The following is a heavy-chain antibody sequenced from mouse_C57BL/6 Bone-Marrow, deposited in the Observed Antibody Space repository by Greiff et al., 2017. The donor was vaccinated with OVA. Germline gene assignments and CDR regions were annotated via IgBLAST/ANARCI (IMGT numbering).Heavy chain of an antibody. CDR3: ARAPGFLDSYWYFDV. CDR2: IYYSGTI. Sequence: EVKLMESGPGLVKPSPTVFLTCTVTGISITTGNYRWSWIRQFPGNKLEWIGYIYYSGTITYNPSLTSRTTITRDTPKNQFFLEMNSLTAEDTATYYCARAPGFLDSYWYFDVWGTGTTVTVSS. CDR1: GISITTGNYR. V-gene: IGHV3-5*01. J-gene: IGHJ1*03. D-gene: IGHD4-1*01.